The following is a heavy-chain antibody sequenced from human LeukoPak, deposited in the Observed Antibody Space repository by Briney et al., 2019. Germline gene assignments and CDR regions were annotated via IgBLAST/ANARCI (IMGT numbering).Heavy chain of an antibody. Sequence: SQTLSLTCAISGDSVSSSGAAWHWIRQSPSGGLEWLGRTYYRSKWYNEYAASVRSRITINPDTSKNQFSLQLSSVTPEDTAVYYCAREDYGGNSGTYFDYWGQGTLVTVSS. CDR3: AREDYGGNSGTYFDY. J-gene: IGHJ4*02. D-gene: IGHD4-23*01. CDR1: GDSVSSSGAA. V-gene: IGHV6-1*01. CDR2: TYYRSKWYN.